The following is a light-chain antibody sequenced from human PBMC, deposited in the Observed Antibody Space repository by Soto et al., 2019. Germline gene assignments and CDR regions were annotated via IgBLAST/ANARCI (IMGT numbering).Light chain of an antibody. Sequence: DIQLTQSPSSLSASVGARVTITCRASQGISSHLAWYQQKPGKAPKLLIYAASSLQSGVPSRFSGSGSGTDLTITISSLQPEDFETYYCQQSYSTPWTFGQGTKVDIK. CDR2: AAS. J-gene: IGKJ1*01. V-gene: IGKV1-39*01. CDR1: QGISSH. CDR3: QQSYSTPWT.